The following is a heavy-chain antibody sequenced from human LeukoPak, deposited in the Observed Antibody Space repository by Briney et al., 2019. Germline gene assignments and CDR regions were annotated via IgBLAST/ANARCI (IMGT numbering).Heavy chain of an antibody. CDR3: ARDLSGRIPHFDY. CDR2: SNTYIGNA. Sequence: ASVKVSCKASGYTFTTYGISWVRQAPGQGLEWMGWSNTYIGNANYAQKFQDRVTMTTDTSTSTAYMELRSLRSDDTAVYYCARDLSGRIPHFDYWGQGTLVTVSS. J-gene: IGHJ4*02. D-gene: IGHD2-21*01. CDR1: GYTFTTYG. V-gene: IGHV1-18*01.